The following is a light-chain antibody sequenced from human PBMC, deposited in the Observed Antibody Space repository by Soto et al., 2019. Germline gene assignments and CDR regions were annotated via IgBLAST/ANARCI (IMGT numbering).Light chain of an antibody. CDR2: GAS. CDR3: QQYNTWPCT. CDR1: QSIRRN. V-gene: IGKV3-15*01. Sequence: EIVMTQSPATLSVSAGERATLSCRATQSIRRNLAWYQQKPGQAPRLLIYGASTRATDIPARFSGSGSGTEFSLAISSLQSEDFAVYYCQQYNTWPCTFGQGTKVEIK. J-gene: IGKJ2*01.